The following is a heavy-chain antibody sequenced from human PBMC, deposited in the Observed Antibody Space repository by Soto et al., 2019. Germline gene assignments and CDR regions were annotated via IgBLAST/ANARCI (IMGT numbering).Heavy chain of an antibody. J-gene: IGHJ4*02. CDR1: GFTVSRNY. Sequence: EVQVVESGGGLVQPGGSLTLSCAVSGFTVSRNYMSWVRQAPGKGLEWVAVIFTGGGTLYADSVKGRFTISRDNSKNTLSLQMNSLRVEDTAVYYCSRDDGASPYDHWGPGTLVTVS. V-gene: IGHV3-66*01. CDR3: SRDDGASPYDH. CDR2: IFTGGGT. D-gene: IGHD3-16*01.